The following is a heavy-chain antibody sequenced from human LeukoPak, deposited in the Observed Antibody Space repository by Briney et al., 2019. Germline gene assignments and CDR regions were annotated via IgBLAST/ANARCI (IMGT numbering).Heavy chain of an antibody. D-gene: IGHD6-19*01. CDR2: IGGGGGST. J-gene: IGHJ4*02. CDR1: GFTFSSYA. V-gene: IGHV3-23*01. Sequence: PGGSLRLSCAASGFTFSSYAMSWVRQAPGKGLEWVSAIGGGGGSTYYADSVKGRFTISRDNSKNTLYLQMNSLRAEDTAVYYCANAPIAVAGKWAYFDYWGQGTLVTVSS. CDR3: ANAPIAVAGKWAYFDY.